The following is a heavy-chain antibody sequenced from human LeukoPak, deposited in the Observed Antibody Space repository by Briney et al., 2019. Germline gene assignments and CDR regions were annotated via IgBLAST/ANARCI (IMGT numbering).Heavy chain of an antibody. V-gene: IGHV3-53*01. Sequence: GGSLRLSCAASGFTVSSNYLSWVRQAPGKGLEWVSVIYSAGSTYYADSVKGRLTISRDNSKNTLYLQMNSLRAEDTAVYYCTRLHGGYPFDYWGQGTLVTVSS. CDR2: IYSAGST. D-gene: IGHD2-15*01. CDR1: GFTVSSNY. J-gene: IGHJ4*02. CDR3: TRLHGGYPFDY.